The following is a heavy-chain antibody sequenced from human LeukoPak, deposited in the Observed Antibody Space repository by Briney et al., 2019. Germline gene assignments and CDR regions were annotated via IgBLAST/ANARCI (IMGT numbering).Heavy chain of an antibody. J-gene: IGHJ4*02. D-gene: IGHD6-19*01. Sequence: PGGSLRLSCAASGFTFSSYWMHWVRRAPGKGLVWVSRINSDGSTTSYADSVMGRFTISRDNAKNTLYLQMNSLRAEDTAVYYCARVIYSGWEGELSDWGQGTLVTVSS. CDR2: INSDGSTT. V-gene: IGHV3-74*01. CDR1: GFTFSSYW. CDR3: ARVIYSGWEGELSD.